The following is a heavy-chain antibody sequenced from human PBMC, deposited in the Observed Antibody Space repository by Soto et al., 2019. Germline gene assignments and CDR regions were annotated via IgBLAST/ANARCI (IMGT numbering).Heavy chain of an antibody. V-gene: IGHV4-59*01. CDR3: ATEVRAAAGAVYEYFQH. CDR1: GGSISSYY. D-gene: IGHD6-13*01. CDR2: IYYSGST. Sequence: SETLSLTCTVSGGSISSYYWSWIRQPPGKGLEWIGYIYYSGSTNYNPSLKSRVTISVDTSKNQFSLKLSSVTAADTAVYYCATEVRAAAGAVYEYFQHWGQGTLVTVSS. J-gene: IGHJ1*01.